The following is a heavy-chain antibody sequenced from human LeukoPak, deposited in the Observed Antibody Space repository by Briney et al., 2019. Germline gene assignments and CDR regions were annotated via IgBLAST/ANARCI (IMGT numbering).Heavy chain of an antibody. CDR3: AKDRVVVVPADDWFDL. V-gene: IGHV3-30*18. Sequence: GRSLRLSCAASGFTFSSYGMRWVRQAPGKGLEWVSVISYDGSNKYYADSVKGRFTISRDNSKNTLYLQMNSLRAEDTAVYYCAKDRVVVVPADDWFDLWGQGTLVTVSS. CDR2: ISYDGSNK. J-gene: IGHJ5*02. CDR1: GFTFSSYG. D-gene: IGHD2-2*01.